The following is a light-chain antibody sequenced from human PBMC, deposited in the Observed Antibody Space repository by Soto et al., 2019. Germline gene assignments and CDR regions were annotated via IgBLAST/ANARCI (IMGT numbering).Light chain of an antibody. J-gene: IGLJ2*01. V-gene: IGLV2-14*01. Sequence: QSALTQPASVSGSPGQSITISCTGTSSDVGGYNYVSWYQQHPGKAPKLMIYDVSNRPSGVSNRFSGSKSANTVSLTISGLQSEDEADYYCTSYTSSSTLVVFGGGTKLTVL. CDR3: TSYTSSSTLVV. CDR1: SSDVGGYNY. CDR2: DVS.